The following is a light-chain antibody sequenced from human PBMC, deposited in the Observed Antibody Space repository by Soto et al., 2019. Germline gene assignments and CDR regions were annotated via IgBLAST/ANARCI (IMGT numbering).Light chain of an antibody. J-gene: IGLJ1*01. V-gene: IGLV2-14*01. CDR2: EVS. CDR3: SSYRDTSKLV. Sequence: QSALTQPASVSASPGQSITISCSGSSSDVGGYDYVSWYQQHPGKAPKLMIYEVSKRPSGVSDRFSGSKSGNTASLTISGLQADDEADYYCSSYRDTSKLVFGPGTKVTVL. CDR1: SSDVGGYDY.